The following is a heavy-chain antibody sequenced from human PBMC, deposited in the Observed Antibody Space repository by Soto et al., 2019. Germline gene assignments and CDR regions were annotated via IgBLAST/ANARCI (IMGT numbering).Heavy chain of an antibody. CDR2: TRNKANSYTT. V-gene: IGHV3-72*01. Sequence: PVGSLRLSCAASGFTFSDHYMDWVRQAPGKGLEWVGRTRNKANSYTTEYAASVKGRFTVSRDDSKNSVYLQMNSLKNEDTAVYYCARLSNSGTGRNYYGMDVWGQGTTVTVSS. CDR3: ARLSNSGTGRNYYGMDV. J-gene: IGHJ6*02. D-gene: IGHD7-27*01. CDR1: GFTFSDHY.